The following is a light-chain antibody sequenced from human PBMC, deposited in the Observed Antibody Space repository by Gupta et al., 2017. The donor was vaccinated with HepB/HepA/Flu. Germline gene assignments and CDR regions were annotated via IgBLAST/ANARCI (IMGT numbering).Light chain of an antibody. J-gene: IGKJ5*01. CDR2: GGS. CDR1: QSLLKNNGRTY. Sequence: DIVMTQSPFSLPVTPGESASISCRSSQSLLKNNGRTYLDWYLQKPGQSPQLLIYGGSNRASGVPDRFSGSGSGTEWTLKISGVEAADVGIYSCMQLIEPPVNFGKGTRLEI. V-gene: IGKV2-28*01. CDR3: MQLIEPPVN.